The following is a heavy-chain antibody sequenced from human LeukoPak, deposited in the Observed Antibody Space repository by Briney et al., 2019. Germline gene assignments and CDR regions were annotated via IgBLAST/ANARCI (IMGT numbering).Heavy chain of an antibody. CDR3: ARVLYDTRAFDY. CDR2: IYSTGDA. CDR1: GYSISSGYY. D-gene: IGHD3-22*01. Sequence: SETLSLTCDVSGYSISSGYYWAWIRQTPGKGLQYIGMIYSTGDAYYSPSLKSRVTMSVDTSKNQFSLQLTSVTGADTAIYYCARVLYDTRAFDYWGQGARVPVSS. V-gene: IGHV4-38-2*01. J-gene: IGHJ4*02.